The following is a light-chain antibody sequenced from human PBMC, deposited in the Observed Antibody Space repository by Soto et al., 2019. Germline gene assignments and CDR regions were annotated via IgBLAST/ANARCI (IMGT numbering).Light chain of an antibody. J-gene: IGKJ4*01. CDR1: QGIGRW. V-gene: IGKV1D-12*01. CDR3: QQANSFPPS. Sequence: DIQMTQSPSSVSASVGDRVTITCRASQGIGRWLAWYQQKPGKAPMLLIYAASSLQSGVPSRFSGRGSGTDFTLTISSLQPEDVATYHCQQANSFPPSFGGGTKVEIQ. CDR2: AAS.